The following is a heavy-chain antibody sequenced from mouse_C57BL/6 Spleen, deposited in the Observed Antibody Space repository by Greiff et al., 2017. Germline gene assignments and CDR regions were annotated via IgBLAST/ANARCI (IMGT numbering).Heavy chain of an antibody. Sequence: QVQLQQPGAELVRPGSSVKLSCKASGYTFTSYWMDWVKQRPGQGLEWIGNIYPSDSETHYNQKFKDKATLTVDKSSSTAYMQLSSLTSDDSAVYYCARPIYYGSSPFAYWGQGTLVTVSA. V-gene: IGHV1-61*01. CDR1: GYTFTSYW. J-gene: IGHJ3*01. D-gene: IGHD1-1*01. CDR2: IYPSDSET. CDR3: ARPIYYGSSPFAY.